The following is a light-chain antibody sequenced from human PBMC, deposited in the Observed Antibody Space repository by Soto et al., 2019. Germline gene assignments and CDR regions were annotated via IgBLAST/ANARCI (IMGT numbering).Light chain of an antibody. Sequence: EFVLTQSPGTLSLAPGERATLSCRASQTVTSNYLAWYQQKLGQAPRLLIYGASTRAAGIPDRFSGSGSGTDFTLTISRLEPEDFAVYYCQQYADSPPATFGGGTTVEIK. CDR1: QTVTSNY. CDR2: GAS. CDR3: QQYADSPPAT. J-gene: IGKJ4*01. V-gene: IGKV3-20*01.